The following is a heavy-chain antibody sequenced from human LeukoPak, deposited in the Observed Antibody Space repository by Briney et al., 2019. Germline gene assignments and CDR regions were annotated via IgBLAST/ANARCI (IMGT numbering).Heavy chain of an antibody. D-gene: IGHD6-19*01. V-gene: IGHV4-38-2*02. Sequence: SETLSLTCTVSGYSISSGYYWGWIRQPPGKGLEWIGETNHSGSTNYNPSLKSRVTISVDTSKNQFSLKLSSVTAADTAVYYCASASIAVAGTRQGDAFDIWGQGTMVTVSS. CDR3: ASASIAVAGTRQGDAFDI. J-gene: IGHJ3*02. CDR1: GYSISSGYY. CDR2: TNHSGST.